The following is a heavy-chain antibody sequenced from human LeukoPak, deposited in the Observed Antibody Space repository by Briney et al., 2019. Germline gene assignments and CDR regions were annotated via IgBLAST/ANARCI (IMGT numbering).Heavy chain of an antibody. Sequence: SQTLSLTCAISGDSVSSNRAAWTWIRQSPSRGLEWLGRTYYRSKLYNDYAVSVKSRITINPDTSKNQFSLQLNSVTPEDTAVYYCARVIAAACDYWGQGTLVTVSS. CDR1: GDSVSSNRAA. V-gene: IGHV6-1*01. CDR2: TYYRSKLYN. J-gene: IGHJ4*02. CDR3: ARVIAAACDY. D-gene: IGHD6-13*01.